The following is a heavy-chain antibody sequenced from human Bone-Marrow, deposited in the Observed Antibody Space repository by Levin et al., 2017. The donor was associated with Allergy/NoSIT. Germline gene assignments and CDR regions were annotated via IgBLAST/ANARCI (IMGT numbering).Heavy chain of an antibody. Sequence: SETLSLTCAVSGVSITNHYWSWIRQSAGKGLEYIGRMHASGNTDYNPSLKSRVTMSVDRSRSQFSLTVTAVTAADTAVYYCAKVGVDGWFFDYWGHGTVVTVSS. CDR3: AKVGVDGWFFDY. V-gene: IGHV4-4*07. CDR1: GVSITNHY. D-gene: IGHD6-19*01. CDR2: MHASGNT. J-gene: IGHJ4*01.